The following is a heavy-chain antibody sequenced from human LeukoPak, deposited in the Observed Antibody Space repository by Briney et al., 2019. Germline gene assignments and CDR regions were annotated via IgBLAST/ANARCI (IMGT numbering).Heavy chain of an antibody. CDR2: ITRSSIYK. V-gene: IGHV3-21*01. Sequence: GGSLRLSCAASGFTFDDYAMHWVRQAPGKGLEWVSSITRSSIYKYYADSVKGRFTISRDNAKNSLYLQMNSLRAEDTAVYYCARVRYDGSGYYSVSDYWGQGTLVTVSS. CDR1: GFTFDDYA. J-gene: IGHJ4*02. D-gene: IGHD3-22*01. CDR3: ARVRYDGSGYYSVSDY.